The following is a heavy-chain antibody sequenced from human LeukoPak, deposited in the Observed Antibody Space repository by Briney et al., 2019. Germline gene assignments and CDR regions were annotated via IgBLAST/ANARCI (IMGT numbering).Heavy chain of an antibody. V-gene: IGHV4-59*01. CDR2: LSYTGKT. CDR3: SEGYFEPFDH. D-gene: IGHD2/OR15-2a*01. CDR1: GVSLSTSQ. Sequence: PSGTLSLTCIVSGVSLSTSQRYWIRQRPGKGLEWIGCLSYTGKTDYNPSLKSRVSISLGSSNNHFSLKLTSVTAADTAVYYCSEGYFEPFDHWGQGILVTVSS. J-gene: IGHJ4*02.